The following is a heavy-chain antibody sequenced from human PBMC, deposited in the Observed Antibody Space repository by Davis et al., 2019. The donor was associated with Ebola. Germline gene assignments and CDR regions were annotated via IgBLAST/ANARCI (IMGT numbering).Heavy chain of an antibody. CDR2: INTGNGNT. Sequence: AASVKVSCKASGYTFTNYGISWVRQAPGQRLEWMGWINTGNGNTEYSQKFQGRVTITRDTSASTAYMELSSLRSEDTAVYFCARDEFDYWGQGTLVTVSS. CDR3: ARDEFDY. J-gene: IGHJ4*02. V-gene: IGHV1-3*04. CDR1: GYTFTNYG.